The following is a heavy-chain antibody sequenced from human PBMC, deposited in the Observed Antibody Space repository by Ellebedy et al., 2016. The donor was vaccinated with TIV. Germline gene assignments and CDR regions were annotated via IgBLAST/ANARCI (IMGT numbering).Heavy chain of an antibody. CDR3: AREQSPYYDILTDSFDY. Sequence: PGGSLRLSCAASGFTFSSYGMHWVRQAPGKGLEWVSVIWYGALNKYYADSGKGRFTISRDNSKNTLYLQMDSLRAEDTAVYYCAREQSPYYDILTDSFDYWGQGSLVTVSS. CDR1: GFTFSSYG. V-gene: IGHV3-33*01. J-gene: IGHJ4*02. D-gene: IGHD3-9*01. CDR2: IWYGALNK.